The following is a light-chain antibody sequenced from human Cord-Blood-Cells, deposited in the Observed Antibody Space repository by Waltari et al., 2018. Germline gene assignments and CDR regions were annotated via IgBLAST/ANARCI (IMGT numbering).Light chain of an antibody. V-gene: IGKV3-15*01. CDR2: GAS. CDR3: QQYNNWPPLT. J-gene: IGKJ4*01. CDR1: QSVSSN. Sequence: EIVMTQSPATLSVSPGERATLSCRASQSVSSNLAWYQQKPGQAPRLLIYGASTWATGIPARFSGSGSVTEFTLTISSLQSEDFAVYYCQQYNNWPPLTFGGGNKVEIK.